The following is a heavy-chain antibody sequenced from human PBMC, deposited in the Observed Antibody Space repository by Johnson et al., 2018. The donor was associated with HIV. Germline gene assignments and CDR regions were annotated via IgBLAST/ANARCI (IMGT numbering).Heavy chain of an antibody. J-gene: IGHJ3*02. D-gene: IGHD3-16*02. CDR2: ITGSGTTI. CDR1: GFIFSDYY. Sequence: QMQLVESGGGVVQPGGSLRLSCAASGFIFSDYYMNWIRQAPGKGLEWVSYITGSGTTIYYADYVRGRFTISRDNAKTSLYLQVNSLRAEDMTVYYCVRDHRSNSYYDYVWGSYRYFGGGGFDIWGQGTIVTVSS. V-gene: IGHV3-11*01. CDR3: VRDHRSNSYYDYVWGSYRYFGGGGFDI.